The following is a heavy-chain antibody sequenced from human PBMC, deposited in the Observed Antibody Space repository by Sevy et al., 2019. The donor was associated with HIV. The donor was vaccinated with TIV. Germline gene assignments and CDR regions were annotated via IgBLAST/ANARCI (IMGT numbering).Heavy chain of an antibody. Sequence: GGSLRLSCAASGLTFSSYAMHWVRQAPGKGLEWVALISYDGSNKYYADSVKGRFTISRDNSKNTLYLQMNSLRAEDTAVYYCASDVVGATSWSYADYWGQGTLVTVSS. D-gene: IGHD1-26*01. CDR1: GLTFSSYA. V-gene: IGHV3-30-3*01. J-gene: IGHJ4*02. CDR3: ASDVVGATSWSYADY. CDR2: ISYDGSNK.